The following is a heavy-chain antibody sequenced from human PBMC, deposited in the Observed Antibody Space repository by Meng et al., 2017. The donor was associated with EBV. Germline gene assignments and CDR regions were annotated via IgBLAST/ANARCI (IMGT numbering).Heavy chain of an antibody. J-gene: IGHJ5*02. CDR3: ARRGGVADWFDP. V-gene: IGHV1-3*01. CDR2: INAGNGNT. CDR1: GNTFTSSA. D-gene: IGHD2-15*01. Sequence: AHVARSGAEGQRPGASVKVSCNASGNTFTSSAMHLVRQAPGQRLEWMGWINAGNGNTKYSQKFQGRVTITRDTSASTAYMELSSLRSEDTAVYYCARRGGVADWFDPWGQGTLVTVSS.